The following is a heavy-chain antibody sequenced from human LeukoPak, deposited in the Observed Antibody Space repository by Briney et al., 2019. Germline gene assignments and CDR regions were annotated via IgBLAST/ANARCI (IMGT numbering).Heavy chain of an antibody. J-gene: IGHJ4*01. CDR3: ARVGHDYDVDY. CDR2: IDGDGSST. CDR1: GFTFSSYW. V-gene: IGHV3-74*01. Sequence: GGSRRLSCAASGFTFSSYWMHWVRQAPGKGLVWVSRIDGDGSSTSSADSVKGRFTISRDNSKNTLYLQMSSLRAEDTAVYYCARVGHDYDVDYWGHGTLVTVSS. D-gene: IGHD4-17*01.